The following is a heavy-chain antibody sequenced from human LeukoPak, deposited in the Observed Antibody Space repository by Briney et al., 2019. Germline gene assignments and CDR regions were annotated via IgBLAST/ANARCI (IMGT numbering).Heavy chain of an antibody. CDR3: ARECLEGATSDFDY. J-gene: IGHJ4*02. CDR2: LDRGRNP. Sequence: GGSLRLSCAVSGLTVSDNFISWVRQAPGKGLEWVSVLDRGRNPYYADCVRGRFTISRDISKNMVYLQMNRLTDKNTAVYYCARECLEGATSDFDYWGQGTLVTVSS. V-gene: IGHV3-66*01. CDR1: GLTVSDNF. D-gene: IGHD3-10*02.